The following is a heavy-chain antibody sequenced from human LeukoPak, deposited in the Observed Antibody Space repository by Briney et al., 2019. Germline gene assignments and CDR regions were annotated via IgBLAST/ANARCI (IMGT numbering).Heavy chain of an antibody. Sequence: PSETLSLTCAVYGGSFSGYYWSWIRQPPGKGLEWIGEINHSGSTNYNPSLKSRVTISVDTSKNQFSLKLSSVTAADTAVYYCAGNDILTGYYRFDYWGQGTLVTVSS. D-gene: IGHD3-9*01. CDR1: GGSFSGYY. J-gene: IGHJ4*02. V-gene: IGHV4-34*01. CDR3: AGNDILTGYYRFDY. CDR2: INHSGST.